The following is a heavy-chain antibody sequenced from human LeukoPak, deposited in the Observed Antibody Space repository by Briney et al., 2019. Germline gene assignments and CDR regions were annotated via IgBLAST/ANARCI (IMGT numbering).Heavy chain of an antibody. CDR3: ARANYYGSGSYYNPGYFDY. CDR1: GGSISSSSYY. J-gene: IGHJ4*02. Sequence: PSETLSLTCTVSGGSISSSSYYWGWIRQPPGKGLEWIGSIYYSGSTYYNPSLKSRVTISVDTSKNQFSLKLSSVTAADTAVYYCARANYYGSGSYYNPGYFDYWGQGTLVTVSS. V-gene: IGHV4-39*07. D-gene: IGHD3-10*01. CDR2: IYYSGST.